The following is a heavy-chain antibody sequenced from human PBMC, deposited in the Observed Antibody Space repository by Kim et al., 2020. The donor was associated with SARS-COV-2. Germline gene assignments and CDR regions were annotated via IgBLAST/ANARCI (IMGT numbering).Heavy chain of an antibody. CDR2: ILPGDSDT. CDR1: GNSFTTSW. V-gene: IGHV5-51*01. CDR3: ARTNIPVAEPTHFDI. D-gene: IGHD6-19*01. J-gene: IGHJ4*02. Sequence: GESLKISCKASGNSFTTSWIGWVRQRPGKGLEWMGIILPGDSDTRYSPSFQGQVTISADSSISTAYLQWSGLKASDTAMYYCARTNIPVAEPTHFDIWGQGSLVTVSS.